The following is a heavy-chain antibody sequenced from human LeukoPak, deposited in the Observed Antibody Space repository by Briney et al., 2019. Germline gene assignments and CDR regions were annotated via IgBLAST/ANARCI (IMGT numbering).Heavy chain of an antibody. CDR2: IYHSGST. Sequence: SETLSLTCAVSGGSISSGGYSWSWIRQPPGKGLEWIGYIYHSGSTYYNPSLKSRVTISVDRSKNQFSLKLSSVTAADTAVYYCARDRDKTSSFDYWGQGTLVTVSS. J-gene: IGHJ4*02. D-gene: IGHD1-7*01. CDR1: GGSISSGGYS. V-gene: IGHV4-30-2*01. CDR3: ARDRDKTSSFDY.